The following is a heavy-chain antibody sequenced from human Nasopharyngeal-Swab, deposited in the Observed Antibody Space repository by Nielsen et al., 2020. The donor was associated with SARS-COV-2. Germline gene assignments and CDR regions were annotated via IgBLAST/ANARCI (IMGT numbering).Heavy chain of an antibody. V-gene: IGHV3-21*01. J-gene: IGHJ4*02. Sequence: GESLKISCAASGFTFSSYSMNWVRQAPGKGLEWVSSISSSSSYIYYADSVKGRFTISRDNAKNSLYLQMNSLRAEDTAVYYCARDGYSSSWYDYWGQGNLVPVSS. D-gene: IGHD6-13*01. CDR2: ISSSSSYI. CDR3: ARDGYSSSWYDY. CDR1: GFTFSSYS.